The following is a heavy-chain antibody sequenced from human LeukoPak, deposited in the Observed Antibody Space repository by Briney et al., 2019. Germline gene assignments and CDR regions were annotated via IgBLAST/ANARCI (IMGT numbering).Heavy chain of an antibody. V-gene: IGHV3-7*03. Sequence: GGSLRLSCVVSGFTLSSRWMMWVRQAPGKGLEWMTNINRDGSEKNYVDSVKGRFTITRDNAENSLYLQMNSLKTEDTAVYYCTTGIRGDWGQGTLVTVSS. J-gene: IGHJ1*01. CDR3: TTGIRGD. CDR2: INRDGSEK. CDR1: GFTLSSRW. D-gene: IGHD3-10*01.